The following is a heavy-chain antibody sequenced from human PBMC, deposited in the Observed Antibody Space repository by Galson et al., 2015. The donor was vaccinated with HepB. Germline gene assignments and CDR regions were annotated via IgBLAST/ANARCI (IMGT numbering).Heavy chain of an antibody. Sequence: SVKVSCKASGYTFTSYAMHWVRQAPRQRLEWMGWINAGNGNTKYSQKFQGRVTITRDTSASTAYMELSSLRSEDTAVYYCARDQDVGFWSGYYISAFDPWGQGTLVTVSS. CDR3: ARDQDVGFWSGYYISAFDP. CDR2: INAGNGNT. D-gene: IGHD3-3*01. V-gene: IGHV1-3*01. J-gene: IGHJ5*02. CDR1: GYTFTSYA.